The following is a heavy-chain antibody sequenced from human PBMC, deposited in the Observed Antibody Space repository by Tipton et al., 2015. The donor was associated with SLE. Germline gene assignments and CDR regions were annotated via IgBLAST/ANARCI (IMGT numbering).Heavy chain of an antibody. V-gene: IGHV3-15*01. CDR1: GFTFSNAW. J-gene: IGHJ4*02. CDR3: TTGRWWLHDGFDY. Sequence: QLVQSGGGLVKPGGSLRLSCAASGFTFSNAWMSWVRQAPGKGLEWVGRIKSKTDGGTTDYAAPVKGRFTISRDDSKNTLYLQMNSLKTEDTAVYYCTTGRWWLHDGFDYWGQGTLVTVSS. D-gene: IGHD4-23*01. CDR2: IKSKTDGGTT.